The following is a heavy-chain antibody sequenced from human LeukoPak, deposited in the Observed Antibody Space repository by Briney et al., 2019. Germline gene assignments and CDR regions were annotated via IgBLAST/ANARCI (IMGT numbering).Heavy chain of an antibody. D-gene: IGHD6-13*01. Sequence: PGGSLRLSCAASGFTFSNYGMHWVRQAPGKGLEWVAVISYDGSNKYYADSVKGRFTISRDNSKNTLYLQMNSLRTEDTAVYYCARGDKQLVFNRNKGGFDPWGQGTLVTVSS. CDR1: GFTFSNYG. CDR2: ISYDGSNK. V-gene: IGHV3-30*03. J-gene: IGHJ5*02. CDR3: ARGDKQLVFNRNKGGFDP.